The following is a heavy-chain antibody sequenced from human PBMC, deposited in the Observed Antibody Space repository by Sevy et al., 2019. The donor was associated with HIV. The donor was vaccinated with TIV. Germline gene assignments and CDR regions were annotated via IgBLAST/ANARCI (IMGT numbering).Heavy chain of an antibody. CDR2: ISHDGMNE. J-gene: IGHJ5*02. D-gene: IGHD2-15*01. CDR1: EFTFSDYV. CDR3: VKEGAPHSNIRYCFGENCFYNWFDM. V-gene: IGHV3-30*09. Sequence: GESLKISCTASEFTFSDYVMHWVRQTPGKGLEWVAIISHDGMNEDYAESVKGRFAISRDNSRNTLYLQMNRLRPDDTAVYFCVKEGAPHSNIRYCFGENCFYNWFDMWGQGVLVTVSS.